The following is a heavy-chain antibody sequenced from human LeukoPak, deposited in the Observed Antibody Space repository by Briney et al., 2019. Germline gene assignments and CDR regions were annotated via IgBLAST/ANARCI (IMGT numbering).Heavy chain of an antibody. CDR2: ISSNGGST. CDR3: ARGVLARGSSGWYFDY. V-gene: IGHV3-64*01. CDR1: RFTFSSYA. D-gene: IGHD6-19*01. Sequence: GGSLRLSCAASRFTFSSYAMHWVRQAPGKGLEYVSAISSNGGSTYYANSVKGRFTISRDNAKNTLYLQMGSLRAEDMAVYYCARGVLARGSSGWYFDYWGQGTLVTVSS. J-gene: IGHJ4*02.